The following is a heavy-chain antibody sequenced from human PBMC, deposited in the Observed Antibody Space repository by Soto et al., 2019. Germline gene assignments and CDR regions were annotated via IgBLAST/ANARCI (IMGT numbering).Heavy chain of an antibody. Sequence: PGESLKISCKGSGYSFTSYWIGWVRQMPGKGLEWIGIIYPGDSDTRYSPSFQGQVTISADKSISTAYLQWSSLKASDTAMYYCARLGSAGSYDYYYYYGMDVWGQGTTVTVYS. CDR1: GYSFTSYW. CDR2: IYPGDSDT. J-gene: IGHJ6*02. D-gene: IGHD3-10*01. V-gene: IGHV5-51*01. CDR3: ARLGSAGSYDYYYYYGMDV.